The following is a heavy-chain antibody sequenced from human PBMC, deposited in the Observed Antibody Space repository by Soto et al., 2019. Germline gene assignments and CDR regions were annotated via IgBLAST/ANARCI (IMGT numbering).Heavy chain of an antibody. D-gene: IGHD6-19*01. J-gene: IGHJ5*02. CDR3: VRVASSGWDDNWFDP. Sequence: SETLSLTCTVSGGSISSSSYYWGWIRQPPGKGLEWIGSIYYSGSTHYNPSLKSRVTISADTSKNQFSLRLSSVTAADTAVYYCVRVASSGWDDNWFDPWGQGTLVTVSS. CDR1: GGSISSSSYY. V-gene: IGHV4-39*07. CDR2: IYYSGST.